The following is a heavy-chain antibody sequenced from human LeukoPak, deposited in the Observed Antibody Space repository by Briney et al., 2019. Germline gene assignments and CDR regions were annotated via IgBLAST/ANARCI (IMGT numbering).Heavy chain of an antibody. Sequence: WGSLRLSCAASGFTFSKYAMIWVRQSPGKGMEWLSTITGSGSSTYYADSVKGRFTISRDNSKNTLYLQMDSLRAEDTALYYCATDRGAMVRGVIYYFDFWGQGSLVTVSS. CDR2: ITGSGSST. V-gene: IGHV3-23*01. CDR3: ATDRGAMVRGVIYYFDF. CDR1: GFTFSKYA. D-gene: IGHD3-10*01. J-gene: IGHJ4*02.